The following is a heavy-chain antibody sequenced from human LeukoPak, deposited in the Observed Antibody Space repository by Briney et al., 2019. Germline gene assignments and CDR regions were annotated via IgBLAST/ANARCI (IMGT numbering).Heavy chain of an antibody. Sequence: GESLKISCKGSGYSFTSYWIGWVRQMPGKGLEWMGIIYPGDSDTRYSPSFQGQVTISADKSISTAYLQWSSLKASDTAMYYCARLGEYCSSTSCYADYYYGMDVWGQGTTVTVSS. CDR2: IYPGDSDT. CDR1: GYSFTSYW. CDR3: ARLGEYCSSTSCYADYYYGMDV. D-gene: IGHD2-2*01. J-gene: IGHJ6*02. V-gene: IGHV5-51*01.